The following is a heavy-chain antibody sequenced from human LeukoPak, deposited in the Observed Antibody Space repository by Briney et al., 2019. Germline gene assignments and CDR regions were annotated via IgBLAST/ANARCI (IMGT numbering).Heavy chain of an antibody. D-gene: IGHD1-1*01. J-gene: IGHJ3*02. Sequence: ASVKVSCKASGGTFSSYAISWVRQAPGQGLEWMGRIIPILGIANYAQKFQGRVTITADKSTSTAYMELSSLRSEDTAVYYCARERAGYPGAFDIWGQGTMVTVSS. CDR2: IIPILGIA. V-gene: IGHV1-69*04. CDR1: GGTFSSYA. CDR3: ARERAGYPGAFDI.